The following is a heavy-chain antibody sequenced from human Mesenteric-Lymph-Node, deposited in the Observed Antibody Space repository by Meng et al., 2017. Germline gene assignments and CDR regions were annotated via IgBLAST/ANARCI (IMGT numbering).Heavy chain of an antibody. CDR2: IIPIFGPT. CDR1: GGIFSSDA. V-gene: IGHV1-69*12. J-gene: IGHJ4*02. Sequence: VLLVQSGSGVKKPGSSVKVSCKASGGIFSSDAMSWVRQAPGQGLEWMGGIIPIFGPTNYAQKFQGRLTITADESTSTAYMELSGLRSEDTALYYCARGAVIATTYYFEYWGQGSLVTVSS. CDR3: ARGAVIATTYYFEY. D-gene: IGHD1-26*01.